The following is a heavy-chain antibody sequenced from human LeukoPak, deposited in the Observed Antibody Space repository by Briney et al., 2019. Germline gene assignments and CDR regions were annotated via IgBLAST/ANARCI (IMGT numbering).Heavy chain of an antibody. CDR2: ISGSGGST. V-gene: IGHV3-23*01. CDR3: AKGSCTGGVCYGSEAFDI. CDR1: GFTFSSYA. J-gene: IGHJ3*02. Sequence: GGSLRLSCAASGFTFSSYAMSWVRQAPGKGLEGVSAISGSGGSTYYADSVKGRFTISRDNSKNTLYLQMNSLRAEDTAVYYCAKGSCTGGVCYGSEAFDIWGQGTMVTVSS. D-gene: IGHD2-8*02.